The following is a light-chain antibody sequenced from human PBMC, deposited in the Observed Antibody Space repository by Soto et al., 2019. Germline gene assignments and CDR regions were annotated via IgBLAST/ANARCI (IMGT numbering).Light chain of an antibody. J-gene: IGLJ2*01. CDR2: DVS. CDR1: SSDVGGYNY. V-gene: IGLV2-14*01. Sequence: QSALTQPASVYGSPGELITISCTGTSSDVGGYNYVSWYQQHPGKAPKLMIYDVSNRPSGVSNRFSGSKSGNTASLTISGLQAEDEADYYCSSYTSSSTVVFGGGTKVTVL. CDR3: SSYTSSSTVV.